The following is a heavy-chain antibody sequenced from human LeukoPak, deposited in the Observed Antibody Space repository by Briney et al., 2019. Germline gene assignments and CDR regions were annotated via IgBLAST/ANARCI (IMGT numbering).Heavy chain of an antibody. CDR2: IYTGGST. J-gene: IGHJ6*03. CDR3: ARHTLNYYYYMDV. CDR1: GFTVSSQY. V-gene: IGHV3-66*04. Sequence: GGSLRLSCAASGFTVSSQYINWLRQAPGKGLEWVSVIYTGGSTYYADSVNGRFTISRDNSKNTVYLQMNSLRAEDTAVYYCARHTLNYYYYMDVWGKGTTVTISS.